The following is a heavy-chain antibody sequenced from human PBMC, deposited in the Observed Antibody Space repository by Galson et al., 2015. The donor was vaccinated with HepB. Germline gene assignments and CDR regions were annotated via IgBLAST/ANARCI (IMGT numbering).Heavy chain of an antibody. V-gene: IGHV3-48*01. J-gene: IGHJ3*02. D-gene: IGHD1-7*01. CDR1: GFTFSSYS. Sequence: SLRLSCAASGFTFSSYSMNWVRQAPGKGLEWVSYISSSSSSTIYYADSMKGRFTISRDNAKNSLYLQMNSLRAEDTAVYYCAHWNSDAFAIWGQGTMVTVSS. CDR2: ISSSSSSTI. CDR3: AHWNSDAFAI.